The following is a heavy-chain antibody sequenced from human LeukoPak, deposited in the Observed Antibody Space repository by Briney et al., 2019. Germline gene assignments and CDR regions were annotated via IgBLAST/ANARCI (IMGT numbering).Heavy chain of an antibody. CDR3: ARDPDDDAFDI. V-gene: IGHV3-74*01. Sequence: GGSLRLSCAASGFTFSSYWMHWVRQAPGKGLVWVSRINSDGSSTSYADSVKGRFTVSRDNAKNTLYLQMNSLRAEDTAVYYCARDPDDDAFDIWGQGTMVTVSS. J-gene: IGHJ3*02. CDR2: INSDGSST. CDR1: GFTFSSYW. D-gene: IGHD1-14*01.